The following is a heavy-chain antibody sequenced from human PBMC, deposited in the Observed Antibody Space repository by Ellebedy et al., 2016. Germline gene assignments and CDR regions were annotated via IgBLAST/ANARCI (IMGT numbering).Heavy chain of an antibody. CDR2: LTPILGLA. V-gene: IGHV1-69*10. D-gene: IGHD5-18*01. CDR3: ARDRDTAKVTFKTYYYYAMDV. Sequence: ASVKVSCKASGGTFKTYHLNWVRQAPGHGLEWVGRLTPILGLANYARKFEGSVTITADTSATTAYMELRGLRSGDTAVYYCARDRDTAKVTFKTYYYYAMDVWGQGTTVTVSS. J-gene: IGHJ6*02. CDR1: GGTFKTYH.